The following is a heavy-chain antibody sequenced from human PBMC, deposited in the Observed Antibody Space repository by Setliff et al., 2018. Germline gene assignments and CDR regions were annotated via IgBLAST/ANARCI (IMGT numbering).Heavy chain of an antibody. J-gene: IGHJ2*01. V-gene: IGHV4-30-4*08. CDR1: GGSISSGDYY. D-gene: IGHD2-8*01. Sequence: SETLSLTCTVSGGSISSGDYYWSWIRQPPGKGPEWIGYIYYSGSTYYNPSLKSRVTISVDTSKNQFSLKLSSVTAADTAVYYCARSPSSSKGLYWYFDLWGRGTLVTVSS. CDR2: IYYSGST. CDR3: ARSPSSSKGLYWYFDL.